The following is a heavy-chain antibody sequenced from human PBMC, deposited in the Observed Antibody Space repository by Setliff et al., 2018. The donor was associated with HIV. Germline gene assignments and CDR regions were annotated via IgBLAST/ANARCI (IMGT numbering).Heavy chain of an antibody. J-gene: IGHJ4*02. D-gene: IGHD5-12*01. CDR2: IYTPGRT. V-gene: IGHV4-61*09. CDR3: ARGARLGISGYEDY. Sequence: SETLSXXCTVSGPSSSSGDYYWSWIRQPAGKGLEWIAHIYTPGRTNYSPFFEGRVXXSIDRSKNQLSLKLNSVTAADTAVYYCARGARLGISGYEDYWGQGTLVTVSS. CDR1: GPSSSSGDYY.